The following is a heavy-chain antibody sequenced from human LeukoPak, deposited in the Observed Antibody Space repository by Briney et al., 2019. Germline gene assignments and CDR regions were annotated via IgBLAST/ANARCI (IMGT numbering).Heavy chain of an antibody. CDR2: IYYSGST. J-gene: IGHJ4*02. D-gene: IGHD1-26*01. V-gene: IGHV4-59*01. CDR3: ARGDSIVGALFFDY. CDR1: GGSISSYY. Sequence: PSETLSLTCTVSGGSISSYYWSWIRQPPGKGLEWIGYIYYSGSTNYNPSLKSRVTISLDTSKNQFSLKLSSVTAADTAVYYCARGDSIVGALFFDYWGQGTLVTISS.